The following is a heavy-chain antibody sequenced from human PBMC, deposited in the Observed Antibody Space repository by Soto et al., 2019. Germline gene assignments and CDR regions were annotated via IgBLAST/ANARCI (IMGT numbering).Heavy chain of an antibody. D-gene: IGHD1-1*01. CDR2: FDPEDGET. CDR3: ATTTSGDLYYYYMDV. V-gene: IGHV1-24*01. J-gene: IGHJ6*03. Sequence: ASVKVSCKVSGYTLTELSMHWVRQAPGKGLEWMGGFDPEDGETIYAQKFQGSVTMTEDTSTDTAYMELSSLRSEDTAVYYCATTTSGDLYYYYMDVWGKGTTVTVSS. CDR1: GYTLTELS.